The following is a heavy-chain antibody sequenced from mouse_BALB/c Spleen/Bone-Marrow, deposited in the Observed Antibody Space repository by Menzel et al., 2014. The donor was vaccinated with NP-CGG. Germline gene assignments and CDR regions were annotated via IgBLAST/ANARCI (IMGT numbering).Heavy chain of an antibody. CDR1: GYTFTNYW. CDR2: INPSNGRA. V-gene: IGHV1S81*02. Sequence: QVQLKESGAEVVKPGASVRLSCKTSGYTFTNYWMHRVKQRPGQGLEWIGDINPSNGRATYSEKFKSKATLTVDTSSSTAYMQLSSLTSEDSAVYYCARYYNYYFDVWGAGTTVTVSS. CDR3: ARYYNYYFDV. J-gene: IGHJ1*01. D-gene: IGHD1-1*01.